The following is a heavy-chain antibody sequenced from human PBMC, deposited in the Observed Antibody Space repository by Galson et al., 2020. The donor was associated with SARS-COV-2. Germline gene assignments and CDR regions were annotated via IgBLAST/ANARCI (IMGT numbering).Heavy chain of an antibody. CDR2: IYYSGST. CDR3: ARRYFHITIFGVVIRYFDY. CDR1: GGSISSSSYY. J-gene: IGHJ4*02. Sequence: SETLSLTCTVSGGSISSSSYYWGWIRQPPGKGLEWIGSIYYSGSTYYNPSLKSRVTISVDTSKNQFSLKLSSVTAADTAVYYCARRYFHITIFGVVIRYFDYWGQGTLVTVSS. V-gene: IGHV4-39*01. D-gene: IGHD3-3*01.